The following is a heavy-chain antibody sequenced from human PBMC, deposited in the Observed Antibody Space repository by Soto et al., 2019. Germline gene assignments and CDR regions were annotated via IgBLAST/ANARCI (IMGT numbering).Heavy chain of an antibody. CDR3: ARPPGYLSDWYYFDS. CDR2: INPSGNT. J-gene: IGHJ4*02. V-gene: IGHV1-2*02. Sequence: ASVKVSCKASGYTLTANYLHWVRQAPGQGLEWMGRINPSGNTNYAQRFQGRVTMTWDASLNTAYLELSSLKSEDTAVYYCARPPGYLSDWYYFDSWGQGTLVNVSS. D-gene: IGHD3-9*01. CDR1: GYTLTANY.